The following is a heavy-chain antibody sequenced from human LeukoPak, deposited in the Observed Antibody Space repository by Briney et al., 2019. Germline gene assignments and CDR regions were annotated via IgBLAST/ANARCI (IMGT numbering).Heavy chain of an antibody. D-gene: IGHD3-22*01. V-gene: IGHV3-64*01. CDR3: ARGRWYYDSSGYSLMDV. CDR1: GFTFSSYA. Sequence: GGSLRLSCAASGFTFSSYAMHWVRQAPGKGLEYVSAISSNGGSTYYANSVKGRFTISRDNSKNTLYLQMGSLRAEDMAVYYCARGRWYYDSSGYSLMDVWGQGTTVTVSS. CDR2: ISSNGGST. J-gene: IGHJ6*02.